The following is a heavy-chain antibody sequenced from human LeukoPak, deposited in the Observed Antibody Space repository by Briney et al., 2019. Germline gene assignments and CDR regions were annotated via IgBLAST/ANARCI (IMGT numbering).Heavy chain of an antibody. Sequence: GGSLRLSCTASGFTLSRYTLNWVRQAPGKGLEWVSSISSSSTYIYYADSVKGRFTISRDNAKNSLDLQMNSLRAEDTAVYYCARVGYYDSSDYYHEDAFDIWGQGTMVTVSS. CDR3: ARVGYYDSSDYYHEDAFDI. CDR2: ISSSSTYI. CDR1: GFTLSRYT. V-gene: IGHV3-21*01. J-gene: IGHJ3*02. D-gene: IGHD3-22*01.